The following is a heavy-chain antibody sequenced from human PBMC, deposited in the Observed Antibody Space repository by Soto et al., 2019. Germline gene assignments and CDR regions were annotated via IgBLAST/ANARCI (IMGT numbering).Heavy chain of an antibody. J-gene: IGHJ4*02. CDR2: IYYGGST. Sequence: SETLSLTFTFSAVPITISSYYWVWIRQPPGKRLEWIGSIYYGGSTYYDPSLKSRVTISVDTSKNQFSLKLSSVTAADRAVYYCARGSSSWPSAYFDSWGQGTLVPVS. CDR3: ARGSSSWPSAYFDS. CDR1: AVPITISSYY. V-gene: IGHV4-39*01. D-gene: IGHD6-13*01.